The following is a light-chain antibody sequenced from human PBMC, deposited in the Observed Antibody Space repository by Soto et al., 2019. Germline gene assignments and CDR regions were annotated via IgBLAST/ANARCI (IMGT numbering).Light chain of an antibody. V-gene: IGLV2-14*01. Sequence: QSALTQPASVSRSPGQSITISCTGTSSDVGAYNYVSWYQQHPGKAPKLMIYEVSNRHSGVSNRFSGSKSGNTASLTISGLQADDEADYYCSSYASSSTWVFGGGTKLTVL. CDR3: SSYASSSTWV. J-gene: IGLJ3*02. CDR2: EVS. CDR1: SSDVGAYNY.